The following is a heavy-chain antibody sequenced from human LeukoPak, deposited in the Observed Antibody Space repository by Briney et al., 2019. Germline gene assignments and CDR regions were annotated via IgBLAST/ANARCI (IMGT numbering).Heavy chain of an antibody. CDR2: IYSGGST. CDR3: ASICMGGVVYYYGMDV. V-gene: IGHV3-53*04. CDR1: GFTVSSNY. Sequence: PGGSLRLSCAASGFTVSSNYMSWVRQAPGKGLEWVSVIYSGGSTYYADSVKGRFTISRHNSKNTLYLQMNSQRAEDTAVYYCASICMGGVVYYYGMDVWGQGTTVTVSS. D-gene: IGHD2-15*01. J-gene: IGHJ6*01.